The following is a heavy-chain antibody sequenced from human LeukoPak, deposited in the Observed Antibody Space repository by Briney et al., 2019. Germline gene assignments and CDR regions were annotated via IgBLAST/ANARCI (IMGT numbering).Heavy chain of an antibody. D-gene: IGHD3-16*02. CDR1: GASISNFY. CDR2: MLYSGST. V-gene: IGHV4-59*08. CDR3: ARSDIWGSYRFLDY. Sequence: SETLSLTCTVSGASISNFYWSWIRQAPGQGLEWIGHMLYSGSTNQKPSLRSRVTISVDTSKNQVSLKLSSVTAADTAVYYCARSDIWGSYRFLDYWGQGILVTVSS. J-gene: IGHJ4*01.